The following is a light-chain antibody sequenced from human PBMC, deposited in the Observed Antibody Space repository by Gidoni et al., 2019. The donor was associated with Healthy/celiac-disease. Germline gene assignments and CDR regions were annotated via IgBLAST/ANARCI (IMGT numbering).Light chain of an antibody. CDR1: ALPKKY. J-gene: IGLJ2*01. Sequence: SYALTQPPSVSVSLGQMARITCSGEALPKKYAYWYQQKPGQFPVLVIYKDSERPSGIPERFSGSSSGTIVTLTISGVQAEDEADYYCLSADSSGTYEGVFGGGTKLTVL. CDR2: KDS. CDR3: LSADSSGTYEGV. V-gene: IGLV3-16*01.